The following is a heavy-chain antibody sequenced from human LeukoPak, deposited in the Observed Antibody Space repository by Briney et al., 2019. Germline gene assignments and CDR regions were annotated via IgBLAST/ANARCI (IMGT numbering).Heavy chain of an antibody. CDR3: TGDQFPRYCSGTSCAYYFDY. J-gene: IGHJ4*02. D-gene: IGHD2-2*01. CDR1: GYTFTSYG. V-gene: IGHV1-18*01. Sequence: GASVKVSCKASGYTFTSYGISWVRQAPGQGLEWMGWISTYNGNTNYAQKLQGRVTMTTDTSTSTAYMELRSLRSDDTAVYYCTGDQFPRYCSGTSCAYYFDYWGQGSLVTVSS. CDR2: ISTYNGNT.